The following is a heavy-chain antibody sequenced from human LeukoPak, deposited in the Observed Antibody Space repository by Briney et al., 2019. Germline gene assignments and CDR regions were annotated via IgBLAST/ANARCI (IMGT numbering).Heavy chain of an antibody. D-gene: IGHD2-8*01. V-gene: IGHV3-33*01. Sequence: PGRSLRLSCAASGFTFSSYGMHWVRQAPGKGLEWVAVIWYDGSNKYYADSVKGRFTISRDNSKNTLYLQTNSLRAEDTAVYYCARGGYCTNGVCYYFGYWGQGTLVTVSS. CDR2: IWYDGSNK. CDR3: ARGGYCTNGVCYYFGY. J-gene: IGHJ4*02. CDR1: GFTFSSYG.